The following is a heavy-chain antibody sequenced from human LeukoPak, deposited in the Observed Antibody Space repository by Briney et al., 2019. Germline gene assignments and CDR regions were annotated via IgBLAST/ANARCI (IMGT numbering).Heavy chain of an antibody. CDR1: GDSISSHY. Sequence: PSETLSLTCTASGDSISSHYWSWIRQPPGKGLEWIGYIYYSGSTSYNPSLKSRVTISVDTSKNQFSLKLSSVTAADTAVYYCARGRGYYDFWSGFGSFDYWGQGTLVTVSS. D-gene: IGHD3-3*01. CDR3: ARGRGYYDFWSGFGSFDY. J-gene: IGHJ4*02. V-gene: IGHV4-59*11. CDR2: IYYSGST.